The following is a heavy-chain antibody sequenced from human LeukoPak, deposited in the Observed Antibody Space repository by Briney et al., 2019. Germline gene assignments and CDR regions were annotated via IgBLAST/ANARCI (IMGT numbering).Heavy chain of an antibody. J-gene: IGHJ4*02. CDR1: GGPISNYY. CDR3: ARDSYSTSWYGPFDY. Sequence: SETLSLTCTVSGGPISNYYWSWIRQPPGKGLEWIGYIYHSGSTSYNPSLQSRVTISVDTSKNQFSLKLSSVTAADTAVYYCARDSYSTSWYGPFDYWGQGTLVTVSS. CDR2: IYHSGST. V-gene: IGHV4-59*01. D-gene: IGHD6-13*01.